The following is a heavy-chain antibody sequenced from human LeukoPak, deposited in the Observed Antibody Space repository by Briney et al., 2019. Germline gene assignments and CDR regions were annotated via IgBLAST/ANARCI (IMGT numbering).Heavy chain of an antibody. J-gene: IGHJ4*02. V-gene: IGHV3-64*01. Sequence: SGGSMRLSCAASGFIVSSYSMHWVRQAPGKGLEFVSSSVKGRFTISRDNSKNTLYLQMGSLRAEDLAVYYCARVGLGSGLDYWGQGTLVTVSS. CDR1: GFIVSSYS. D-gene: IGHD1-26*01. CDR3: ARVGLGSGLDY.